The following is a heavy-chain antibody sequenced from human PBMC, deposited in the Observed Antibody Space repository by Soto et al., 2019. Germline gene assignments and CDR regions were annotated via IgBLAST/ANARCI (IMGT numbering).Heavy chain of an antibody. J-gene: IGHJ4*01. V-gene: IGHV1-58*01. CDR3: AEELYDSSDVKDFGVY. Sequence: SVKVSCKASGFTFTNSAVQWVRQARGQCLEWIGWIVVGSGNTNYAQKFQERVTITRDMSTSTAYMELSSLRSEDTAVYYCAEELYDSSDVKDFGVYWG. CDR2: IVVGSGNT. CDR1: GFTFTNSA. D-gene: IGHD3-22*01.